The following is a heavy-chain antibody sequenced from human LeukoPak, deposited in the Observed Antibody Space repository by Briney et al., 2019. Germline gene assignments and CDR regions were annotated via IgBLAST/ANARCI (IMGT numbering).Heavy chain of an antibody. CDR2: IYYSGST. J-gene: IGHJ6*03. V-gene: IGHV4-59*12. CDR1: GGSISSYY. Sequence: SETLSLTCIVSGGSISSYYWSWIRQPPGKGLEWIGYIYYSGSTNYNPSLKSRVTISVDTSKNQFSLKLSSVTAADTAVYYCARGLKSFFGVVIYYYYMDVWGKGTTVTVSS. CDR3: ARGLKSFFGVVIYYYYMDV. D-gene: IGHD3-3*01.